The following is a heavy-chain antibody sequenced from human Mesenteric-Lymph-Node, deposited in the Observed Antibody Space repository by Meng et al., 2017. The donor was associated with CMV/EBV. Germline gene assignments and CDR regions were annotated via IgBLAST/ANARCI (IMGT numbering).Heavy chain of an antibody. CDR2: IYYSGST. CDR1: GGSFSGHY. J-gene: IGHJ4*02. D-gene: IGHD2-2*01. CDR3: ARHRSDCSTTSCHQRGYYFDY. V-gene: IGHV4-59*11. Sequence: SETLSLTCGVYGGSFSGHYWSWFRQPPGKGLEWIGYIYYSGSTNYNPSLKSRVTISVDTSKNQFSLKLSSVTAADTAVYFCARHRSDCSTTSCHQRGYYFDYWGQGTLVTVSS.